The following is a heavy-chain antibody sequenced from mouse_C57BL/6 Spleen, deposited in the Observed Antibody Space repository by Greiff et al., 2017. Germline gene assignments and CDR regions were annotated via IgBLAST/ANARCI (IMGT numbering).Heavy chain of an antibody. V-gene: IGHV1-82*01. Sequence: VQLQQSGPERVKPGASVKISCKASGYSFSSSWMNWVKQRPGKGLEWIGRIYPGDGDTNYNGKFKGKATLTADKSSSTAYMQLSSLTSEDSAVYFCARLGPGYFDYWGQGTTLTVSS. J-gene: IGHJ2*01. CDR3: ARLGPGYFDY. D-gene: IGHD4-1*01. CDR1: GYSFSSSW. CDR2: IYPGDGDT.